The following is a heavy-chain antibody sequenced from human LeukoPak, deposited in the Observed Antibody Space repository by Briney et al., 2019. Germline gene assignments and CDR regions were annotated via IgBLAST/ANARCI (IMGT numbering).Heavy chain of an antibody. V-gene: IGHV3-11*01. CDR2: INIGGTNT. J-gene: IGHJ5*02. CDR1: GFTFNDYY. Sequence: KPGGSLRLSCAASGFTFNDYYMSWIRQAPGKGLEWLSYINIGGTNTHYADSVKGRFTISRDNAKKSLYLEMNNLRAEDTAVYDCATDCAGFDTWGQGVLVTVSS. CDR3: ATDCAGFDT.